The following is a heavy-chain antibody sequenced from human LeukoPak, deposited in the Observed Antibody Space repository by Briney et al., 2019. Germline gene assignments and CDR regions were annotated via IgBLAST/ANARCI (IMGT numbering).Heavy chain of an antibody. CDR1: GGTFRRYA. J-gene: IGHJ5*02. CDR3: ARVPRDYDFWFDP. D-gene: IGHD3-3*01. CDR2: IIPIFGTA. Sequence: GASVKASCKASGGTFRRYAISWVRQAPGQGLEWMGGIIPIFGTANYAQKFQGRVTITTDESTSTAYMELSSLRSEDTAVYYCARVPRDYDFWFDPWGQGTLVTVSS. V-gene: IGHV1-69*05.